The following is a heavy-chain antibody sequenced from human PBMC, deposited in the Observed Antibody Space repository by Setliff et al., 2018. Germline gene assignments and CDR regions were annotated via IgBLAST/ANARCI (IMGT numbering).Heavy chain of an antibody. CDR1: GYSISSGYI. CDR3: ARDLGHGGDSDY. V-gene: IGHV4-38-2*02. Sequence: PSETLSLTCAVSGYSISSGYIWGWIRQPPGKGLEWVGNIGHTGSINYHPSLKSRLTISRDTSKNQVSLKLNSVTATDTAVYYCARDLGHGGDSDYWGQGSLVTVSS. J-gene: IGHJ4*02. CDR2: IGHTGSI. D-gene: IGHD2-21*02.